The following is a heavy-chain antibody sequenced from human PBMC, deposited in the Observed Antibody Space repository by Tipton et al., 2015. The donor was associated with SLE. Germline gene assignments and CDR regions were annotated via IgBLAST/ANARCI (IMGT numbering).Heavy chain of an antibody. D-gene: IGHD3-10*01. CDR3: ARVAGSYGLGSYYIDF. V-gene: IGHV5-51*03. CDR2: IYPTDSDI. CDR1: GYTFSSYW. J-gene: IGHJ4*02. Sequence: QLVQSGAEVKKPGESLKISCQGSGYTFSSYWIVWVRQRPGKGLEWMGIIYPTDSDIMYSPSFQGQVTISADESTSTAYLQLSSLKAADTAMYYCARVAGSYGLGSYYIDFWGQGTLVTVSS.